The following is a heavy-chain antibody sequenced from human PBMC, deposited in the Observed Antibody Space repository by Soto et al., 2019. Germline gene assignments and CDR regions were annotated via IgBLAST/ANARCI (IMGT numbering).Heavy chain of an antibody. CDR2: ISSSGSTI. D-gene: IGHD6-13*01. Sequence: GGCLRLSFAASGFTFSDYYMSWIRQAPGKGLEWVSYISSSGSTIYYADSVKGRFTISRDNAKNSLYLQMNSLRAEETAVYYCARDQRQQQNGMDVWGQATTVTASS. V-gene: IGHV3-11*01. J-gene: IGHJ6*02. CDR1: GFTFSDYY. CDR3: ARDQRQQQNGMDV.